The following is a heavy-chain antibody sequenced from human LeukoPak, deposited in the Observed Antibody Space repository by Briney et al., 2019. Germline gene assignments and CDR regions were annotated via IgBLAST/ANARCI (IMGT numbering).Heavy chain of an antibody. CDR3: ATPRAAASYNYYYYYMDV. D-gene: IGHD6-13*01. CDR1: GGTFSSYA. CDR2: IIPIFGTA. J-gene: IGHJ6*03. V-gene: IGHV1-69*01. Sequence: VASVKVSCKASGGTFSSYAISWMRQAPGQGLEWMGGIIPIFGTANYAQKFQGRVTITADESTSTAYMELSSLRSEDTVVYYCATPRAAASYNYYYYYMDVWGKGTTVTVSS.